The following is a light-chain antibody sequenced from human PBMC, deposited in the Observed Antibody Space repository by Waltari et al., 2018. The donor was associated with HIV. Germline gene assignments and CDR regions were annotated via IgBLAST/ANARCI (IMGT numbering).Light chain of an antibody. Sequence: EVVMTRSPATLSVPHGTGATLSCGASQSVNYNLAWYQQKPGQAPRLLLYGASNRATGIPARFSGSGSGTEFTLTITSLQSEDFTVYYCQQYNNWPLTFGGGTKVEIK. J-gene: IGKJ4*01. CDR2: GAS. CDR3: QQYNNWPLT. V-gene: IGKV3-15*01. CDR1: QSVNYN.